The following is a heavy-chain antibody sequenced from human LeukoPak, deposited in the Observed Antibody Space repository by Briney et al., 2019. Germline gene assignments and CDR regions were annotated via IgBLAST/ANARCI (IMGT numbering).Heavy chain of an antibody. D-gene: IGHD5-18*01. Sequence: PSETLSLTCTVSGYSISSGYYWGWTRQPPGKGLEWIGSIYHSGSTYYNPSLKSRVTISVDTSKNQFSLKLSSVTAADTAVYYCARDGVGYSYGYSDYWGQGTLVTVSS. V-gene: IGHV4-38-2*02. CDR3: ARDGVGYSYGYSDY. J-gene: IGHJ4*02. CDR1: GYSISSGYY. CDR2: IYHSGST.